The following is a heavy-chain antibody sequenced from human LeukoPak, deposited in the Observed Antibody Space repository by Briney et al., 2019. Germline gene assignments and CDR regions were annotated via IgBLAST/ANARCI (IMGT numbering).Heavy chain of an antibody. J-gene: IGHJ5*02. Sequence: ASVKVSCKASGYTFTSYYMHWVRQAPGQGLEWMGIINPGGGSTSYAQKFQGRVTMTRDTSTSTVYMELSSLRSEDTAVYYCAKGTVVVPAAIGLSWFDPWGQGTLVTVSS. D-gene: IGHD2-2*02. CDR2: INPGGGST. V-gene: IGHV1-46*01. CDR3: AKGTVVVPAAIGLSWFDP. CDR1: GYTFTSYY.